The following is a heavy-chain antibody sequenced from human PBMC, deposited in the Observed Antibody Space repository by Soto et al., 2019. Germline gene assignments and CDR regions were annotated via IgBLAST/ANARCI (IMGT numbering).Heavy chain of an antibody. V-gene: IGHV3-9*01. CDR2: ITWNGDNV. D-gene: IGHD1-26*01. CDR3: VKDGKWDFLQGDPFDP. CDR1: GLNFDDYA. J-gene: IGHJ5*02. Sequence: SLRLSCSASGLNFDDYAMHWVRQVPGKGLEWVSGITWNGDNVAYADSVKGRFTISRDNAKSTLYLQMNSLRVEDTALYYCVKDGKWDFLQGDPFDPWGQGALVTVSS.